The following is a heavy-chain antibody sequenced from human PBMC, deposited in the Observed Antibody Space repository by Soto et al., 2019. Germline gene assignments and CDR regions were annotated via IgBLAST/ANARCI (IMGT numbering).Heavy chain of an antibody. CDR1: GGTFSSYA. Sequence: SVKVSCKASGGTFSSYAISWVRQAPGQGLEWMGGIIPIFGTANYAQKFQGRVTITADESTSTAYMELSSLRSEDTAVYYCARQDSSGYYLDYWGQGTLVTVSS. CDR2: IIPIFGTA. J-gene: IGHJ4*02. D-gene: IGHD3-22*01. V-gene: IGHV1-69*13. CDR3: ARQDSSGYYLDY.